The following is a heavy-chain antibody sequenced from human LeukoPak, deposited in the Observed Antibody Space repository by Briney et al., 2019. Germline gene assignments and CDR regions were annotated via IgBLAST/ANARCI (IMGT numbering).Heavy chain of an antibody. J-gene: IGHJ4*02. CDR1: GFTFSSYA. Sequence: APLRLSCVASGFTFSSYAISWVRQAPGKGLEWVSAISGSGGSTYYADSVKGRFTISRDNSKNTLYLQMNSLRAEDTAVYYCAKGNRRYFDYWGQGTLVTVSS. CDR2: ISGSGGST. CDR3: AKGNRRYFDY. V-gene: IGHV3-23*01.